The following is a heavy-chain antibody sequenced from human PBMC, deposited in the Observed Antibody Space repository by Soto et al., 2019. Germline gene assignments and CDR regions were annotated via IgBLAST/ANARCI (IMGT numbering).Heavy chain of an antibody. D-gene: IGHD1-26*01. CDR3: AKNQGVELVPLATVDWFDP. CDR2: ISGSGFKK. V-gene: IGHV3-23*01. Sequence: SLRLSCAASGFIFENFGMSWVRQAPGKGLEWISSISGSGFKKYYADSVKGRFTTSRDNSKSTVYLELNNLSAEDTAVYHCAKNQGVELVPLATVDWFDPWGQGSVVTVSS. J-gene: IGHJ5*02. CDR1: GFIFENFG.